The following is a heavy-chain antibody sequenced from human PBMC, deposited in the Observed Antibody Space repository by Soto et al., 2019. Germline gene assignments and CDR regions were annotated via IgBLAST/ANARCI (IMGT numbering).Heavy chain of an antibody. CDR1: GFTFSDYY. D-gene: IGHD3-10*01. Sequence: GGSLRLSCAASGFTFSDYYMSWIRQAPGKGLEWVSYISSSGSTIYYADSVKGRFTISRDNAKNSLYLQMNILRAEDTAVYYCASPVSDYYGSGSYHLRSLVGLDVWGKGTTVTVSS. CDR2: ISSSGSTI. J-gene: IGHJ6*04. CDR3: ASPVSDYYGSGSYHLRSLVGLDV. V-gene: IGHV3-11*01.